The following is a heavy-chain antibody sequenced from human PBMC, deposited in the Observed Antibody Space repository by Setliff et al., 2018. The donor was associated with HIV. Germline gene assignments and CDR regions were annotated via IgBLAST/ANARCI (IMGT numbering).Heavy chain of an antibody. Sequence: ASVKVSCKASGNAFNGNRVHWVRQAPGQGLEWMGWINPNSGDTNYAQNFQGRVTMTRDTSISTAYMDLTNLRPEDTAVYYCARGRRVVPAAESNWFDPWGQGTLVTVSS. J-gene: IGHJ5*02. CDR2: INPNSGDT. D-gene: IGHD2-2*01. CDR1: GNAFNGNR. V-gene: IGHV1-2*02. CDR3: ARGRRVVPAAESNWFDP.